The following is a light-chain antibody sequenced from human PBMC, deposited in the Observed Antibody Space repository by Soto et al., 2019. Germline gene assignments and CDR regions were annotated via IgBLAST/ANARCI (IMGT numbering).Light chain of an antibody. J-gene: IGKJ4*01. CDR3: QQYYSYLSLP. CDR1: QGISSY. CDR2: AAS. Sequence: AIRMTQSPSSLSASTGDRVTITCRASQGISSYLAWYQQKPGKAPKLLIYAASTLQSGVPSRFSGSGSGTDFTLTISCLQSEDFATYYCQQYYSYLSLPFGGGTNVDIK. V-gene: IGKV1-8*01.